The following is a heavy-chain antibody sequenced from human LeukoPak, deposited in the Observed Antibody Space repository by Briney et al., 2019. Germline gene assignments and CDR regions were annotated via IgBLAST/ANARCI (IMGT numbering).Heavy chain of an antibody. Sequence: SETLSLTCTVSGGSISSRSYYWGWIRQPPGKGLEWIGSIYYSGSTYYNPSLKSRVTISVDTSKNQFSLKLSSVTAADTAVYYCARQIGGLEGAFDIWGQGTMVTVSS. V-gene: IGHV4-39*01. D-gene: IGHD1-1*01. CDR1: GGSISSRSYY. J-gene: IGHJ3*02. CDR3: ARQIGGLEGAFDI. CDR2: IYYSGST.